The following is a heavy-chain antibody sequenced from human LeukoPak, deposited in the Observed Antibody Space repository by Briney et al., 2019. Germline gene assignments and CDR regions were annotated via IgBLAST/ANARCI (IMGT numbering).Heavy chain of an antibody. Sequence: EASVKVSCKASGYTFTSYYMHWVRQAPGQGLEWMGIINPSGGSTSYAQKFQGRVTMTRDMSTSTVYMELSSLRSEDTAVYYCARDFRVAATSYNWFDPWGQGTLVTVSS. V-gene: IGHV1-46*01. J-gene: IGHJ5*02. CDR1: GYTFTSYY. D-gene: IGHD2-15*01. CDR3: ARDFRVAATSYNWFDP. CDR2: INPSGGST.